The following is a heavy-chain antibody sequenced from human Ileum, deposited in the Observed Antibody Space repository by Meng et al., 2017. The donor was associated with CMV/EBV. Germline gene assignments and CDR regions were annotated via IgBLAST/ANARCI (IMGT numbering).Heavy chain of an antibody. Sequence: SYYCGWIRQPPGKGLEWIGSIYYSGSTYYNPSLKSRVTISVDTSKNQFSLKLSSVTAADTAVYYCARHAGSSGWYNPHRVDPPYFDYWGQGTLVTVSS. CDR2: IYYSGST. V-gene: IGHV4-39*01. CDR3: ARHAGSSGWYNPHRVDPPYFDY. D-gene: IGHD6-19*01. CDR1: SYY. J-gene: IGHJ4*02.